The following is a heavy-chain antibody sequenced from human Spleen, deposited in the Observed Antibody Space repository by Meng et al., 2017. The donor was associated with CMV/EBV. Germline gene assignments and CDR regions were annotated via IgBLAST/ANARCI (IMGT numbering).Heavy chain of an antibody. CDR3: ARSRVDYYYNIWGSYHNFDN. Sequence: SSNLWTWVRQVQGKGLEWIGEIYHSGSTNYNPSLKCRVTMSVDTSKNQFSLNLSSMTAADTAVYYCARSRVDYYYNIWGSYHNFDNWGQGTLVTVSS. CDR1: SSNL. J-gene: IGHJ4*02. V-gene: IGHV4-4*02. CDR2: IYHSGST. D-gene: IGHD3-16*02.